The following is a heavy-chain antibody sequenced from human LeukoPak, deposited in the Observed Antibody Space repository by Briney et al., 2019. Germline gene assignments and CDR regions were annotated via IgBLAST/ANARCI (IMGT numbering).Heavy chain of an antibody. D-gene: IGHD2-2*01. CDR3: ARDTNIVVVPAVFNWFDP. CDR2: INPNSGGT. CDR1: GYTFTGYY. J-gene: IGHJ5*02. Sequence: ASVKVSCKASGYTFTGYYMHWVRQAPGQGLEWMGWINPNSGGTNYAQKFQGRVTMTRDTSISTAYMELSRLRSDDTAVYYCARDTNIVVVPAVFNWFDPWGQGTLVTVSS. V-gene: IGHV1-2*02.